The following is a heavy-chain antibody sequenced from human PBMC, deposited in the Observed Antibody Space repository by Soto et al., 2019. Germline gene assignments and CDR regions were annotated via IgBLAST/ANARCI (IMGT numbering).Heavy chain of an antibody. CDR2: IFYGGST. V-gene: IGHV4-61*01. Sequence: QVQLQESGPGLVKPSETLSVTCTVSGGSVSSVSSYWSWIRQPPGKGLEWVGYIFYGGSTHYNPYLQSRLSLSVDASKNEFSLRLSSVSPADTAIYYCAREHMGLQRSGALDIWGRGTMVTVSS. D-gene: IGHD2-21*01. CDR1: GGSVSSVSSY. CDR3: AREHMGLQRSGALDI. J-gene: IGHJ3*02.